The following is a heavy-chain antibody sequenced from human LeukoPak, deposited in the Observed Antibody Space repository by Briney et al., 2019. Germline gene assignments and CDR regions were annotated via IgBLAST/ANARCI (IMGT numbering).Heavy chain of an antibody. V-gene: IGHV3-74*01. J-gene: IGHJ4*02. D-gene: IGHD5-24*01. CDR3: ARGQRRHIDMAPSFDY. CDR1: GFTFSSYW. CDR2: INSDGSST. Sequence: GGSLRLSCAASGFTFSSYWMHWVRQAPGKGLVWVSRINSDGSSTSYADSMKGRFTISRDNSKNTLYLQMNSLRPEDTAVYSCARGQRRHIDMAPSFDYWGQGTLVTVSS.